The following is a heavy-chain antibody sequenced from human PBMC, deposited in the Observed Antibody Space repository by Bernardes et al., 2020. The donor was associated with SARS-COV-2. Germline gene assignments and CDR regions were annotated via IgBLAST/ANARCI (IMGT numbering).Heavy chain of an antibody. CDR1: GFTFSSYW. CDR2: INSDGSST. V-gene: IGHV3-74*01. Sequence: GGSLRLSCAASGFTFSSYWMHWVRQAPGKGLVWVSRINSDGSSTSYADSVKGRFTISRDNSKNTLYLQMNSLRAEDTAVYYCARGPVGTAMDPTYYYYGMDVWGQGTTVTVSS. D-gene: IGHD5-18*01. J-gene: IGHJ6*02. CDR3: ARGPVGTAMDPTYYYYGMDV.